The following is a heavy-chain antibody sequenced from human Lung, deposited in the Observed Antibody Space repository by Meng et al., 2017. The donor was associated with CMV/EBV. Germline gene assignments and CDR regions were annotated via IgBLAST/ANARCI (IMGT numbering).Heavy chain of an antibody. CDR2: INPTGSN. Sequence: QVQLQQWGAGLLKPSETLSVTCIRSGGSFSGYFWNWLRQPPGKGLEWIGEINPTGSNNYNPSLKSRVIISLDTFRNQFSLKLTTVTAADTAVYYCARGIDYHDGLDYWGQGSLVTVSS. J-gene: IGHJ4*02. CDR3: ARGIDYHDGLDY. CDR1: GGSFSGYF. D-gene: IGHD3-16*01. V-gene: IGHV4-34*02.